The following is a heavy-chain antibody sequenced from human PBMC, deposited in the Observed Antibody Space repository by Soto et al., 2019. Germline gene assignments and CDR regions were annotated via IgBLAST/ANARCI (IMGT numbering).Heavy chain of an antibody. D-gene: IGHD2-8*02. CDR2: IKSKTDGGTT. Sequence: VGLHRDPCAALWVKSGDVGGNRILQTQRKGLEWVGRIKSKTDGGTTDYAAPVKGRFTISRDDSKNTLYLQMNSLKTEDTAVYYCTTDRQSGSTGYGMDVWGQGTTVTVSS. CDR3: TTDRQSGSTGYGMDV. CDR1: WVKSGDVG. V-gene: IGHV3-15*07. J-gene: IGHJ6*02.